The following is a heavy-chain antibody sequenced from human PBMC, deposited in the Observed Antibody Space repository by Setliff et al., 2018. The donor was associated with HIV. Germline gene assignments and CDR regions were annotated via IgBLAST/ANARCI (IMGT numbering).Heavy chain of an antibody. D-gene: IGHD3-3*01. CDR3: ARCYYNFWSGYPLDYMDV. Sequence: PSETLSLTCTVSGGSISSHYWSWIRQPPGKGLEWIEHIYTSGSTNYNPSLKSRVTMSVGTSKNQFSLKLSSVTAADTAVYYCARCYYNFWSGYPLDYMDVWGKGTTVTVSS. CDR1: GGSISSHY. V-gene: IGHV4-4*08. CDR2: IYTSGST. J-gene: IGHJ6*03.